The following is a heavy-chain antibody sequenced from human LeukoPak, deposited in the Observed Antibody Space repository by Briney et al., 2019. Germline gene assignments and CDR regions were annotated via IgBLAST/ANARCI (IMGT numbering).Heavy chain of an antibody. D-gene: IGHD3-9*01. V-gene: IGHV4-31*03. CDR1: GCSISSGGYY. CDR3: ARELAARYFDWYLDY. J-gene: IGHJ4*02. CDR2: IYYSGST. Sequence: SQTLSLTCTVSGCSISSGGYYWSWIRQHPGKGLEWFGYIYYSGSTYYNPSLKSRVTISVDTSKNQFSLKLSSVTAADTAVYYCARELAARYFDWYLDYWGQGTLVTVSS.